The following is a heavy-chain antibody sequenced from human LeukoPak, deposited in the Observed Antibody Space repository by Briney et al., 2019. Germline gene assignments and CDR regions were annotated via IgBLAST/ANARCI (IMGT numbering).Heavy chain of an antibody. CDR2: ISSGSTYM. CDR3: GRVGGRSKAAKGDAFDI. J-gene: IGHJ3*02. CDR1: GFTFSSYS. V-gene: IGHV3-21*01. Sequence: GGSLRLSCAASGFTFSSYSMNWVRQAPGKGLEWVSSISSGSTYMYYANSVKGRFTISRDNAQNSMYLQMNSLRAEDTAVYYCGRVGGRSKAAKGDAFDIWGQGTMVTVSS. D-gene: IGHD6-6*01.